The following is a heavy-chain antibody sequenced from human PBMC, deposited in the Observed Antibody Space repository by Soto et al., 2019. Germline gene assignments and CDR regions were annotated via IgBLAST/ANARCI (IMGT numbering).Heavy chain of an antibody. CDR1: GGSINSYY. CDR3: ASHYPIRNNWNYFDY. V-gene: IGHV4-59*01. CDR2: ISYTGST. Sequence: PSETLSLTCSVSGGSINSYYWGWIRQPPGKGLEWIGYISYTGSTDYSPSLKSRVTISVDTSKNQFSLKVRSVTAADTAIYFCASHYPIRNNWNYFDYSGRATLVTVSS. D-gene: IGHD1-1*01. J-gene: IGHJ4*02.